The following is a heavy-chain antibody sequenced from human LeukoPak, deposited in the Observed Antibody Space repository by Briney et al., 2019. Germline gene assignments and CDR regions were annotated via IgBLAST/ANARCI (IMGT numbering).Heavy chain of an antibody. CDR1: GFTFDDYG. J-gene: IGHJ4*02. Sequence: GGSLRLSCAASGFTFDDYGMSWVRQAPGKGLEWVSGINWNGGSTGYADSVKGRFTISRDNPKNTLYVQMNSLRAEDTAVYYCARGRGADYGGNSGYFDYWGQGTLVTVSS. CDR3: ARGRGADYGGNSGYFDY. CDR2: INWNGGST. V-gene: IGHV3-20*04. D-gene: IGHD4-23*01.